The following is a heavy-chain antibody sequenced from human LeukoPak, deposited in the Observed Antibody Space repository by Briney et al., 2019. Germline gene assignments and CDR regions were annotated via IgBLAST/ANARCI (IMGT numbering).Heavy chain of an antibody. CDR2: IKSDGRST. V-gene: IGHV3-74*01. D-gene: IGHD3-16*02. CDR3: ARDFAYDYVWGSYRSFDY. CDR1: GFTFSSYW. Sequence: GGSLRLSCAASGFTFSSYWMHWVRQAPGKGLVWVSRIKSDGRSTSYADSVKGRFTISRDNAKNTLYLQMNGLRADDTAVYYCARDFAYDYVWGSYRSFDYWGQGTLVSVSS. J-gene: IGHJ4*02.